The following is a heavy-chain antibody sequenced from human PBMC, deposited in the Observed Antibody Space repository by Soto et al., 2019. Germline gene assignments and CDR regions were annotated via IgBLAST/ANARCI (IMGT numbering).Heavy chain of an antibody. V-gene: IGHV1-69*02. Sequence: QVQLVQSGAEVKKPGSSVKVSCKASGGTFSSYTISWVRQAPGQGLEWMGRIIPILGIANYAQKFQGRVTITPDKSTSTAYMELSSLRSEDTAVYYCARADSSSWLYYYGMDVWGQGTTVTVSS. J-gene: IGHJ6*02. CDR3: ARADSSSWLYYYGMDV. CDR2: IIPILGIA. CDR1: GGTFSSYT. D-gene: IGHD6-13*01.